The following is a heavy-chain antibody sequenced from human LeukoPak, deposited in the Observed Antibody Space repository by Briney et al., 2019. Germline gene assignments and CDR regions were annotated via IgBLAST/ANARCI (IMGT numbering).Heavy chain of an antibody. J-gene: IGHJ3*02. Sequence: GAPVKVSCKASGYTFTSYDINWVRQATGQGLEWMGWMNPNSGNTGYAQKFQGRVTMTRNTSISTAYMELSSLRSEDTAVYYCARALMITFGGVIVNYNDAFDIWGQGTMVTASS. CDR1: GYTFTSYD. CDR3: ARALMITFGGVIVNYNDAFDI. V-gene: IGHV1-8*01. D-gene: IGHD3-16*02. CDR2: MNPNSGNT.